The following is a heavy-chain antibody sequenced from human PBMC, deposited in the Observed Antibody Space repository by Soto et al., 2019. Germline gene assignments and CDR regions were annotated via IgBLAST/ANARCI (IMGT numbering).Heavy chain of an antibody. CDR1: GGSISSYY. Sequence: SETLSLTCTVSGGSISSYYWSWIRQPPGKGLEWIGYIYYSGSTNYNPSLNSRITINPDTSKNQFSLQLNSVSPEDTAVYYCAREPNYFASFESWGLGTLVTVSS. J-gene: IGHJ4*02. D-gene: IGHD4-4*01. CDR2: IYYSGST. V-gene: IGHV4-4*08. CDR3: AREPNYFASFES.